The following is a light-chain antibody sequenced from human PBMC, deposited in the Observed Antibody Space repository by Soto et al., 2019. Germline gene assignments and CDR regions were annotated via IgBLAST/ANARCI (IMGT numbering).Light chain of an antibody. CDR1: QGVGSTY. CDR2: SAS. CDR3: QLYGSSHMFS. Sequence: EIVLTQSPGTLSLSLGERATLSCRASQGVGSTYLAWYQQKPGQAPRLLIYSASSRATGIPDRFSGSGSGTDFTLTISRLEPEDSAVYYCQLYGSSHMFSFGQGTKLEIK. J-gene: IGKJ2*01. V-gene: IGKV3-20*01.